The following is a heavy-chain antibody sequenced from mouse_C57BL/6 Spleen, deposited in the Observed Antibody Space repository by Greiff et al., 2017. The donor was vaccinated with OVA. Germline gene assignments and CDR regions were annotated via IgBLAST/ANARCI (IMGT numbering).Heavy chain of an antibody. CDR3: ARDIAMDY. J-gene: IGHJ4*01. CDR2: INPNNGGT. V-gene: IGHV1-26*01. Sequence: VQLQQSGPELVKPGASVKISCKASGYTFTDYYMNWVKQSHGKSLEWIGDINPNNGGTSYNQKFKGKATLTVDKSSSTAYMELRSLTSEDSAVYYCARDIAMDYWGQGTSVTVSS. CDR1: GYTFTDYY.